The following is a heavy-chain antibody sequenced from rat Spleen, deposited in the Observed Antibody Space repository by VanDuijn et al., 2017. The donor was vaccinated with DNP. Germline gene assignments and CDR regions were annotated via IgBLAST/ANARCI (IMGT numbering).Heavy chain of an antibody. D-gene: IGHD1-2*01. J-gene: IGHJ1*01. V-gene: IGHV5-25*01. Sequence: EVQLVESGGGLVQPGRSLKLSCAASGFTFSNYYMAWVRQAPKKGLEWVAAISPSGSRTYYLDSVKGRFTISRDNAKNTLYLQMNSLRSEDTATYYCAILYYSSRYFDFWGPGTMVTVSS. CDR3: AILYYSSRYFDF. CDR1: GFTFSNYY. CDR2: ISPSGSRT.